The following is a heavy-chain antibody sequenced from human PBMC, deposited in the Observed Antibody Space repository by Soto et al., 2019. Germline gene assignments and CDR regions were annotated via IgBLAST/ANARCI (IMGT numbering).Heavy chain of an antibody. D-gene: IGHD2-2*01. CDR3: ARDNRRYCSSTSCYPNWFDP. J-gene: IGHJ5*02. CDR2: IIPIFGTA. Sequence: QVQLVQSGAEVKKPGSSVKVSCKASGGTFSSYAISWVRQAPGQGLEWMGGIIPIFGTANYAQKFQGRVTITADESTSTAYMELSSLRSEDTAVYYCARDNRRYCSSTSCYPNWFDPWGQGTLVTVSS. CDR1: GGTFSSYA. V-gene: IGHV1-69*01.